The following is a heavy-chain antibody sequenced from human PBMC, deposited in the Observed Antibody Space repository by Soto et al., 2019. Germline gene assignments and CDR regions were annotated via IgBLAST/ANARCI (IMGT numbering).Heavy chain of an antibody. D-gene: IGHD1-1*01. Sequence: QVQLVESGGGVVQPGRSLRLSCEASGFSFASHALHWVRQAPGKGLEWLAVISYHGGKKYYADSVRGRFTISRDNFKKTLYLEMNGLRHDDTAVYFCARRAAGTGAYLDSWGQGTLVSVSS. J-gene: IGHJ4*02. CDR1: GFSFASHA. CDR2: ISYHGGKK. V-gene: IGHV3-30*04. CDR3: ARRAAGTGAYLDS.